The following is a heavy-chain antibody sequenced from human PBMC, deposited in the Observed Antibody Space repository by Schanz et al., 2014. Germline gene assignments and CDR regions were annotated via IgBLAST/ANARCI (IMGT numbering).Heavy chain of an antibody. J-gene: IGHJ4*02. CDR1: GITFSGYS. D-gene: IGHD2-2*01. V-gene: IGHV3-48*04. CDR2: ISGSSSTK. Sequence: EVQLLESGGGLAQPGGSLRLACAASGITFSGYSMNWVRQAPGKGLEWVSYISGSSSTKYYADSVKGRFTISRDNAKNSLFLQMNSLSAEDTAVYYCAKVAPAATYLDSWGLGTLVTVSS. CDR3: AKVAPAATYLDS.